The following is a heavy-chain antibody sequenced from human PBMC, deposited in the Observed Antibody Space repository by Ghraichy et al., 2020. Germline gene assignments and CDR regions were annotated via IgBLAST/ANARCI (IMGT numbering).Heavy chain of an antibody. V-gene: IGHV3-74*01. D-gene: IGHD2-15*01. J-gene: IGHJ4*02. CDR3: AREYCSGGRCFFGTGGSHFDY. CDR2: IKSDGSST. Sequence: GGSLRLSCAASGFTLSNYWMHWVRQAPGEGLVWVSRIKSDGSSTIYADSVKGRFTISSDNAKNTLYLQMNSLRAEDTAVYYCAREYCSGGRCFFGTGGSHFDYWGQGTLVTVSS. CDR1: GFTLSNYW.